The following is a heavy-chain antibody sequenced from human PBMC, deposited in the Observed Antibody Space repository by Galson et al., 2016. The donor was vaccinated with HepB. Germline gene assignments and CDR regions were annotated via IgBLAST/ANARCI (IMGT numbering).Heavy chain of an antibody. CDR3: ARDFHLTIAVTSGDY. V-gene: IGHV1-18*04. D-gene: IGHD6-19*01. CDR1: GYTFTNYG. CDR2: ISPYNGNT. Sequence: SVKVSCKASGYTFTNYGISWVRQAPGQGLEWMGWISPYNGNTNYAQKLQGRVTMTTDTSTSTPYMELRRLRADDTAVYYCARDFHLTIAVTSGDYWGQGTLVTVSS. J-gene: IGHJ4*02.